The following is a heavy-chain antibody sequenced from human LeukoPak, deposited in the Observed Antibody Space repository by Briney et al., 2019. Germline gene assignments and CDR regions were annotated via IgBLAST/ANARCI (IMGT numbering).Heavy chain of an antibody. CDR2: INHSGST. CDR1: GGSFSGYY. D-gene: IGHD1-26*01. V-gene: IGHV4-34*01. CDR3: ARLPTWATGRSDY. Sequence: SETLSLTCAVYGGSFSGYYWSWIRQPPGKGLEWIGEINHSGSTNYNPSLKSRVTISVDTSKNQSSLKLSSVTAADTAVYYCARLPTWATGRSDYWGQGTLVTVSS. J-gene: IGHJ4*02.